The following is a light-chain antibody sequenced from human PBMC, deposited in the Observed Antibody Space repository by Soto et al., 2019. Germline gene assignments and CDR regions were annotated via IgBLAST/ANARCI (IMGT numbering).Light chain of an antibody. J-gene: IGLJ1*01. V-gene: IGLV2-23*02. CDR2: QVS. CDR1: SSDVGSYNL. Sequence: QSVLTQPASLSGSPGQSITISCTGTSSDVGSYNLVSWYQQHPGKAPKLMIYQVSKRPSGVSNRFSGSKSGNTASLTISGPQAEDEADYYCCSYAGSSTFYVFGTGTKVTVL. CDR3: CSYAGSSTFYV.